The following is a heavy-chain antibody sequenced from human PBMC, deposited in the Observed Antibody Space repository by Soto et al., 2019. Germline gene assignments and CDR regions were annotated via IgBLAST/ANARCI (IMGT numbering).Heavy chain of an antibody. D-gene: IGHD6-19*01. J-gene: IGHJ5*02. CDR3: AKDGVARNGDWDWFDP. CDR1: GFTFRNYA. V-gene: IGHV3-23*01. CDR2: IHGEGAGT. Sequence: EVQLLESGGGLVQPGGSVRLSCAASGFTFRNYAMTWVRQAPGKGLEWVSSIHGEGAGTYYADSVKGRFTVSRDDSKETLYLQMCSLRVDDTAVYYCAKDGVARNGDWDWFDPWGQGTLVTVAS.